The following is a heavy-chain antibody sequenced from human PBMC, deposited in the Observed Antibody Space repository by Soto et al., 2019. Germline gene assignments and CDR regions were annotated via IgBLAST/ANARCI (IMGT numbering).Heavy chain of an antibody. J-gene: IGHJ5*02. CDR3: ARDRKLRFLEWFRIGPFDP. D-gene: IGHD3-3*01. CDR2: INPSGGST. V-gene: IGHV1-46*01. Sequence: SVKVSCKASGYTFTNYFIHWVRQAPGQGLEWMGIINPSGGSTRYAQKLQGRVTMTTDTYTSTAYMELRSLRSDDTAVYYCARDRKLRFLEWFRIGPFDPWGQGTLVTVSS. CDR1: GYTFTNYF.